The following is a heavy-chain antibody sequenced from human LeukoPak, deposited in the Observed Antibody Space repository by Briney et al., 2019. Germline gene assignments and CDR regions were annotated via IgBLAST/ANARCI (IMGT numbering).Heavy chain of an antibody. Sequence: PGGSLRLSCAASGFDFRSYGMHWVRKAPGQGPEWVAIIWYDASNQYYADSVKGRFTISRDNSKNTLYLQLSSLRAEDTAVYYCARDRGDCSGGSCYSDYFDYWGQGTLVTVSS. V-gene: IGHV3-33*01. CDR1: GFDFRSYG. J-gene: IGHJ4*02. CDR2: IWYDASNQ. CDR3: ARDRGDCSGGSCYSDYFDY. D-gene: IGHD2-15*01.